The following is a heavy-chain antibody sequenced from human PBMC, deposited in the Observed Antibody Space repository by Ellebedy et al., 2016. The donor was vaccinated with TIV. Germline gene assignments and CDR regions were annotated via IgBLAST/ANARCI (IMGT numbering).Heavy chain of an antibody. Sequence: GGSLRLSXAASGSTFIDHYMSWIRQAPGKGLEWVSYISRSSSYTNYADSVKGRFTISRDNAKNSLYLQMNSLRVEDTAVYYCARGSSLVDEENDYWGQGILVTVSS. D-gene: IGHD5-24*01. CDR1: GSTFIDHY. CDR3: ARGSSLVDEENDY. V-gene: IGHV3-11*06. CDR2: ISRSSSYT. J-gene: IGHJ4*02.